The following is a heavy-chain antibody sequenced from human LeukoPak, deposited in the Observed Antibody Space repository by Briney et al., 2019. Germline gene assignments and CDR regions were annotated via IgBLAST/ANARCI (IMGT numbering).Heavy chain of an antibody. CDR3: ARGLVVITNADAFDI. CDR2: INPSGGST. CDR1: GYTFTSYY. Sequence: GSVKVSCKASGYTFTSYYMHWVRQAPGQGLEWMGIINPSGGSTSYAQKFQGRVTMTRDTSTSTVYMELSSLRSEDTAVYYCARGLVVITNADAFDIWGQGTMVTVSS. V-gene: IGHV1-46*01. J-gene: IGHJ3*02. D-gene: IGHD3-22*01.